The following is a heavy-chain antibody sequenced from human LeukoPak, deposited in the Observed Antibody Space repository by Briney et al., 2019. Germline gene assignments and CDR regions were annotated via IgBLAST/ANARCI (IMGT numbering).Heavy chain of an antibody. D-gene: IGHD3-10*01. V-gene: IGHV5-51*01. J-gene: IGHJ4*02. CDR2: IYPIDSET. CDR3: ARRRMVRGLVDYFDY. CDR1: GHTFNNYW. Sequence: GESLKISCKGSGHTFNNYWIAWVRQMPGKGLEWMGIIYPIDSETRYSPSFQGQVTISADKSISTAYLQWSSLKASDTAMYYCARRRMVRGLVDYFDYWGQGTLVTVSS.